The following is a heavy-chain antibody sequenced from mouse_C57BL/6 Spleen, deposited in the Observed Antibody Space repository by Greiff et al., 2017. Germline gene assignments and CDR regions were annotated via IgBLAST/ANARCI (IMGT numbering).Heavy chain of an antibody. V-gene: IGHV1-62-2*01. D-gene: IGHD2-12*01. CDR1: GYTFTEYT. Sequence: QVQLKESGAELVKPGASVKLSCKASGYTFTEYTIHWVKQRSGQGLEWIGWFYPGSGSIKYNEKFKDKATLTADKSSSTRYMELSRLTSEDSAVYFCARHDYALYAMDYWGQGTSVTVSS. J-gene: IGHJ4*01. CDR3: ARHDYALYAMDY. CDR2: FYPGSGSI.